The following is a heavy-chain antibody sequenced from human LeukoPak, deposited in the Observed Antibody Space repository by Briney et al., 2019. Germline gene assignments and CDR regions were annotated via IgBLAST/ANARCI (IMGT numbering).Heavy chain of an antibody. D-gene: IGHD6-19*01. Sequence: GGSLRLSCAASGFTFSSYWMNWARQAPGKGLEWVASINHNGNVNYYVDSVKGRFTISRDNAKNSLYLQMNSLRAEDTAVYYCARSHSSGWYWGVRGWAYYFDYWGQGTLVTVSS. V-gene: IGHV3-7*01. CDR2: INHNGNVN. CDR3: ARSHSSGWYWGVRGWAYYFDY. J-gene: IGHJ4*02. CDR1: GFTFSSYW.